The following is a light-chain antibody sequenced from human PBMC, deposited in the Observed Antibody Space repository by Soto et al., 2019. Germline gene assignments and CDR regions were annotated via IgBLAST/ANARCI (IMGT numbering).Light chain of an antibody. CDR2: GAS. J-gene: IGKJ5*01. CDR3: QQYNNWPPIT. Sequence: EIVMTQSPATLSVSPGERATLSCRASQSVRNNLAWYQQKPGPAPRLLIYGASTRATGIPARFSGSGSGTEFTLTISSLQSEDFVVYYCQQYNNWPPITFVQGTRLEIK. V-gene: IGKV3-15*01. CDR1: QSVRNN.